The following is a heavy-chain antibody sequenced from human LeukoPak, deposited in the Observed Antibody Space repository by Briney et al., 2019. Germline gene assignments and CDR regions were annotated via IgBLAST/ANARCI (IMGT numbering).Heavy chain of an antibody. CDR1: GGSISSGSYY. D-gene: IGHD4-11*01. J-gene: IGHJ4*02. Sequence: SETLSLTCTVSGGSISSGSYYWSWIRQPAGKGLEWIGRIYTSGSTNYNPSLKSRVTISVDTSKNQFSLKPSSVTAADTAVYYCARVEREYSNYFDYWGQGTLVTVSS. CDR3: ARVEREYSNYFDY. CDR2: IYTSGST. V-gene: IGHV4-61*02.